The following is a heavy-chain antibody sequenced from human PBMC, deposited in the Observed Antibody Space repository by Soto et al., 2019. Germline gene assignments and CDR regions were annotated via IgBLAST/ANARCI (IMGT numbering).Heavy chain of an antibody. Sequence: VQLVESGGGVVQPGGSLRLSCAASGFNFSTYWMPWVRQAPGKGLEWVANIREDGSEKYYVDSVKGRFAIYRDNAKNSVYLKMNSLRAGDTAVYYCARDFRLDYWGQGTLVSVSS. V-gene: IGHV3-7*03. CDR3: ARDFRLDY. CDR1: GFNFSTYW. CDR2: IREDGSEK. J-gene: IGHJ4*02.